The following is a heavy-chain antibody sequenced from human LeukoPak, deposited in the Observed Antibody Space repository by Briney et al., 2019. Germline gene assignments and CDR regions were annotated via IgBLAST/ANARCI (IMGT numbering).Heavy chain of an antibody. CDR1: GYTFTGYY. D-gene: IGHD3-16*02. V-gene: IGHV1-2*02. J-gene: IGHJ3*02. CDR3: ARDLAITFGGVIGKSDAFDI. CDR2: INPNSGGT. Sequence: ASVKVSCKASGYTFTGYYMHWVRQAPGQGLEWMGWINPNSGGTNYAQKFQGRVTMTRDTSISTAYMELSRLRSDDTAVYYCARDLAITFGGVIGKSDAFDIWGQGTMVTVSS.